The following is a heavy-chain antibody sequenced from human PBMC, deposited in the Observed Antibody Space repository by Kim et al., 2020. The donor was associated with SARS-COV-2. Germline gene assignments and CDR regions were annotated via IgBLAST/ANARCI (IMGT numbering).Heavy chain of an antibody. D-gene: IGHD3-10*01. CDR3: VKRGYYGSGSYPYFDY. CDR1: GFTFSSYA. CDR2: ISSNGGST. Sequence: GGSLRLSCSASGFTFSSYAMHWVRQAPGKGLEYVSAISSNGGSTYYADSVKGRFTISRDNSKNTLYLQMSSLRAEDTAVYYCVKRGYYGSGSYPYFDYWGQGTLVTVSS. V-gene: IGHV3-64D*09. J-gene: IGHJ4*02.